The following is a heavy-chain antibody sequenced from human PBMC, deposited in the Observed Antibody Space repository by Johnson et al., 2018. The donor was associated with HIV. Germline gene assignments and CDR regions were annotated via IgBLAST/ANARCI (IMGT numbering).Heavy chain of an antibody. D-gene: IGHD6-19*01. J-gene: IGHJ3*02. Sequence: QEKLVESGGGVVQPGRSLRLSCAASGFTFSSYAMHWVRQAPGKGLAWVAVISYDGSNKYDADSVKGRFTISRDNSKNTLYLQMNSLRVEDTAVYYCAKELALYSSGYGGDAFDIWGQGTMVTVSS. CDR2: ISYDGSNK. V-gene: IGHV3-30*04. CDR3: AKELALYSSGYGGDAFDI. CDR1: GFTFSSYA.